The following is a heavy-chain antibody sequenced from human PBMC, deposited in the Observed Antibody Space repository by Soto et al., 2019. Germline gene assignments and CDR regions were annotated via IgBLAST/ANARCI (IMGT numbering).Heavy chain of an antibody. V-gene: IGHV1-69*13. CDR3: ARDLAVAGNGFDY. Sequence: SVKVSCTASGGTFSSYAISWVRQAPGQGLEWMGGIIPIFGTANYAQKFQGRVTITADESTSTAYMELSSLRSEDTAVYYCARDLAVAGNGFDYWGQGTLVTVSS. CDR2: IIPIFGTA. J-gene: IGHJ4*02. CDR1: GGTFSSYA. D-gene: IGHD6-19*01.